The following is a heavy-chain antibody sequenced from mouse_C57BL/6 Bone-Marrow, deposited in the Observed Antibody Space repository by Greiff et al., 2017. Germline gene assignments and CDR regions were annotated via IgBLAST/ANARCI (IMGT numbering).Heavy chain of an antibody. CDR2: INPNYGTT. Sequence: EVKLVESGPELVKPGASVKISCKASGYSFTDYNMNWVKQSNGKSLEWIGVINPNYGTTSYNQKFKGKATLTVDQSSSTAYMQLNSLTSEDSAVYYCAGNYYGSSPYAMDYWGQGTSVTVSS. J-gene: IGHJ4*01. V-gene: IGHV1-39*01. CDR3: AGNYYGSSPYAMDY. CDR1: GYSFTDYN. D-gene: IGHD1-1*01.